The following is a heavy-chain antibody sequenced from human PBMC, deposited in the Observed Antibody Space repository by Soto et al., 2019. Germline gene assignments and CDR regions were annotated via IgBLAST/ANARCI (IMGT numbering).Heavy chain of an antibody. V-gene: IGHV3-30*18. CDR1: VFTFSSYG. D-gene: IGHD2-15*01. CDR2: ISYDGSNK. Sequence: QVQLVESGGGVVQPGRSLRLSCAGSVFTFSSYGLHWVRQAPGKGLEWVAVISYDGSNKYYADSVTGRFTISRDNSKNTLYLQMNSLRAEDTAVYYCAKDPAYCSGGSGYGVYYYYGMDVWGQGTTVTVSS. CDR3: AKDPAYCSGGSGYGVYYYYGMDV. J-gene: IGHJ6*02.